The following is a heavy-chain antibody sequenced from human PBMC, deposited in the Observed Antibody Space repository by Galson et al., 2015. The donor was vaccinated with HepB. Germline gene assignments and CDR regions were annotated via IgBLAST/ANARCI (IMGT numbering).Heavy chain of an antibody. J-gene: IGHJ4*02. CDR2: LYPGDSDT. Sequence: QSGAEVKKPGESLKISCKGSGYSFTSYWIGWVRQMPGKGLEWMGILYPGDSDTRYSPSFQGQVTFSADKSISTAYLQWTSLKASDTAIYYCARHKLADISIDYWGQGTLVTVSS. CDR3: ARHKLADISIDY. D-gene: IGHD3-3*02. CDR1: GYSFTSYW. V-gene: IGHV5-51*01.